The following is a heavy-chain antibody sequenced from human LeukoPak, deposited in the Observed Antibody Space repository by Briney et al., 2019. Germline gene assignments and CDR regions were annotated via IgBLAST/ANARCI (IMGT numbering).Heavy chain of an antibody. J-gene: IGHJ4*02. Sequence: GGSLTLSCAASGFTFWRYPMIWARQPPGRAREGVSSLKDRDHQLHSVHQEKGRSTISRDNSNNILYMQMNSLRGEDTAIYYCAKDLDDSWSGHEIGDYWGQGALVTVSS. CDR1: GFTFWRYP. D-gene: IGHD3-3*01. CDR3: AKDLDDSWSGHEIGDY. CDR2: LKDRDHQL. V-gene: IGHV3-23*01.